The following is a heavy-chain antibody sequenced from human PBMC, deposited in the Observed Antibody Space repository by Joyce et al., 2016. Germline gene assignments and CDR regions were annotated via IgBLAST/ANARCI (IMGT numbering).Heavy chain of an antibody. Sequence: QVQLVQSGAEVKKTGASVKVSCTASGNTFTNYYIHWVRQAPGQGLECIGRINPNTGGTISPQKFQGSVTMTRDKSISTAYMELSRLTPDDTAKYYCTKEGYCRGGSCYQTDDAFDVWGQGTLVIVSS. CDR2: INPNTGGT. CDR1: GNTFTNYY. D-gene: IGHD2-15*01. CDR3: TKEGYCRGGSCYQTDDAFDV. J-gene: IGHJ3*01. V-gene: IGHV1-2*06.